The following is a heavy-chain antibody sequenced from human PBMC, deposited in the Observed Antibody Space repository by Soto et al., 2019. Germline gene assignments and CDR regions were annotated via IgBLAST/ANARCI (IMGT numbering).Heavy chain of an antibody. Sequence: SVKVSCKASGGTFSSYAISWVRQAPGRGLEWMGGIIPIFGTANYAQKFQGRVTITADKPTSTAYMELSSLRSEDTAVYYCASILRGYCSGGSCSRVFDYWGQGTLVTVSS. CDR3: ASILRGYCSGGSCSRVFDY. J-gene: IGHJ4*02. D-gene: IGHD2-15*01. V-gene: IGHV1-69*06. CDR1: GGTFSSYA. CDR2: IIPIFGTA.